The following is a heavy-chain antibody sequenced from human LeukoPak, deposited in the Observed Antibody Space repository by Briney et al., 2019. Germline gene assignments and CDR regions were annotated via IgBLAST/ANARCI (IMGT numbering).Heavy chain of an antibody. V-gene: IGHV3-30*02. J-gene: IGHJ4*02. CDR2: VVYDGGNK. CDR1: GVSLSNYG. D-gene: IGHD3-22*01. CDR3: AKVGYYDSSGYSSPYYFDY. Sequence: GGSLRLSCVASGVSLSNYGIHWVRQAPGKGLEWVAFVVYDGGNKFYADSVKGRFTVSRDNSKNKLYLQMNSLRAEDTAVYHCAKVGYYDSSGYSSPYYFDYWGQGTLVTVSS.